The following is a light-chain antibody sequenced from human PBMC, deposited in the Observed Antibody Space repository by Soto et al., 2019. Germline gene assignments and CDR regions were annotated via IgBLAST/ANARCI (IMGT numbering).Light chain of an antibody. CDR3: SSYTSSATLL. CDR1: SSDIGTYKY. Sequence: QSVLTQPASVSGSPGQSITISCTGTSSDIGTYKYVSWYQQHPGKAPKLMIYEVSNRPSAVSNRFSGSKSGSTASLTISGLQAEDEADYYCSSYTSSATLLFGGGTKVTVL. V-gene: IGLV2-14*01. J-gene: IGLJ2*01. CDR2: EVS.